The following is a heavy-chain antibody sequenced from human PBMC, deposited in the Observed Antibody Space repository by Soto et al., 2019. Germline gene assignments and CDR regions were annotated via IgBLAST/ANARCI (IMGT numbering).Heavy chain of an antibody. CDR3: ARGFGDFWSGYYKYYHYYGMDV. J-gene: IGHJ6*02. CDR2: INHSGST. Sequence: SETLSLTCAVYGGSFSGYYWSWIRQPPGKGLEWIGEINHSGSTNYNPSLKSRVTISVDTSKNQFSLRLSSVTAADTAVYYCARGFGDFWSGYYKYYHYYGMDVWGQGTTVTVSS. V-gene: IGHV4-34*01. D-gene: IGHD3-3*01. CDR1: GGSFSGYY.